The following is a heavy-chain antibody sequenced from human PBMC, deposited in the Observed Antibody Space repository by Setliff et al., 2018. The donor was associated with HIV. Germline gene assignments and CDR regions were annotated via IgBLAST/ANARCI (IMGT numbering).Heavy chain of an antibody. CDR1: SYSISSGYY. CDR2: ISSSGNT. Sequence: SETLSLTCAVSSYSISSGYYWGWIRQPPGTGLEWIGSISSSGNTYYNPSLKSRFTISRDNDKNSVHLQMTSLRAEDTAVYYCASSGSGSYINWFGPWGQGTLVTVSS. J-gene: IGHJ5*02. CDR3: ASSGSGSYINWFGP. D-gene: IGHD3-10*01. V-gene: IGHV4-38-2*01.